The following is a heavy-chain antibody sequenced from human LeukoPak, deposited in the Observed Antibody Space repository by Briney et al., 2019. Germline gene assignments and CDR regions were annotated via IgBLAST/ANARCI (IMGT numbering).Heavy chain of an antibody. J-gene: IGHJ5*02. CDR2: IYYSGST. CDR1: GGSISSGGYY. V-gene: IGHV4-31*03. CDR3: ARDGTHLKLDP. Sequence: SETLSLTCTVSGGSISSGGYYWSWIRQHPGKGLEWIGYIYYSGSTYYNPSLKSRVTISVDTSKNQFSLKLSSVTAADTAVYYCARDGTHLKLDPWGQGTLVTVSS.